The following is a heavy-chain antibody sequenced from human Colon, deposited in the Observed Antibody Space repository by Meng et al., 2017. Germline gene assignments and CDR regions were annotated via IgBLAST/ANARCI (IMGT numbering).Heavy chain of an antibody. V-gene: IGHV3-74*01. CDR1: GFTFSNFW. J-gene: IGHJ4*02. CDR2: INSVGSDI. D-gene: IGHD6-13*01. Sequence: GETLKISCAASGFTFSNFWMHWVRHAPGKGLVWVSRINSVGSDITYAEFAGGRFTISRDNDKTTLYLQMNRLRAEDTAVYYCARGRSIAGVGIDHWGQGTLVTVSS. CDR3: ARGRSIAGVGIDH.